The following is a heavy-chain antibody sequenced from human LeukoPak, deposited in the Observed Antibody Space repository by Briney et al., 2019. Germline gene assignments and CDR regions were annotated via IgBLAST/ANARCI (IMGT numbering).Heavy chain of an antibody. J-gene: IGHJ4*02. CDR2: ISSGAGST. V-gene: IGHV3-23*01. CDR1: GFTFSSFG. CDR3: ARDCNRTYCYDY. D-gene: IGHD2/OR15-2a*01. Sequence: PGGSLRLSCAASGFTFSSFGMSWVGQVPGKGLEWVSSISSGAGSTYYADSVKGRFPISRDNAKNSLYLQMNSLRAEDTAVYYCARDCNRTYCYDYWGQGTLVNVSS.